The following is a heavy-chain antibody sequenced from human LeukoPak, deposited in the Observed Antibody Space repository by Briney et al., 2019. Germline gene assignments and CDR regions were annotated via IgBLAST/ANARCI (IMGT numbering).Heavy chain of an antibody. CDR3: AKEPMAAASYYFDY. V-gene: IGHV3-23*01. CDR1: GFTFSNYG. D-gene: IGHD6-13*01. J-gene: IGHJ4*02. CDR2: FSGSGGST. Sequence: GGSLRLSCAASGFTFSNYGMSWVRQAPGKGLEWVSGFSGSGGSTYYADSVKGRFTISRDNSKNTLYLQMNSLRAEDTAVYYCAKEPMAAASYYFDYWGQGTLVTVSS.